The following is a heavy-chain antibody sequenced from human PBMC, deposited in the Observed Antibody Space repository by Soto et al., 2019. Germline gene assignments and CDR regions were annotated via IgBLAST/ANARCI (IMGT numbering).Heavy chain of an antibody. D-gene: IGHD2-2*01. CDR2: ISAYNGNT. Sequence: ASVKVSCKASGYTFTSYGISWVRQAPGQGLEWMGWISAYNGNTNYAQKLQGRVTMTTDTSTSTAYMELRSLRSDDTAVYYCTRDSGLVVPAARFDYWGQGTLVTVSS. CDR3: TRDSGLVVPAARFDY. J-gene: IGHJ4*02. CDR1: GYTFTSYG. V-gene: IGHV1-18*01.